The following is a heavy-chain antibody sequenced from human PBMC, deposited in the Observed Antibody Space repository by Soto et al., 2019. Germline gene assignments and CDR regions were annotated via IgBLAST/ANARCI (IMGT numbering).Heavy chain of an antibody. CDR2: IYPGDSDA. D-gene: IGHD3-10*01. CDR3: ARQGGEYNTMSDY. V-gene: IGHV5-51*01. CDR1: GYTFSKYW. Sequence: PGESLKISCKGSGYTFSKYWIGWVRQTPGKRLEWMGMIYPGDSDARYSPSFEGQVTFSVDKSINTAYLQWNSLKASDTAMYYCARQGGEYNTMSDYWGQGTLVTVSS. J-gene: IGHJ4*02.